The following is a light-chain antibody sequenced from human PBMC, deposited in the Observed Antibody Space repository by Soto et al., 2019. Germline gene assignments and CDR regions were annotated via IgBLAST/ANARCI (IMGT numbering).Light chain of an antibody. J-gene: IGKJ2*01. CDR3: QQYGRSSYT. CDR2: SAS. V-gene: IGKV3-20*01. CDR1: QSVSISS. Sequence: EIVLTQSPGTLSLSPGERATLSCRASQSVSISSLAWYQQKPGQAPRLLIYSASSRATGIPDRFSGSGSGTDFTLTISRLEPEDCAVYYCQQYGRSSYTFGQGTNLEIK.